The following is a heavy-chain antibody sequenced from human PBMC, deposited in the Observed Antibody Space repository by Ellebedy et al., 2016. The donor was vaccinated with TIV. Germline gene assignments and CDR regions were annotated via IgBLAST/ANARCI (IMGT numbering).Heavy chain of an antibody. V-gene: IGHV3-23*01. CDR3: AKKYRVGVTYFDY. D-gene: IGHD1-26*01. CDR1: GFTFSSYV. J-gene: IGHJ4*02. CDR2: ISGSGGGT. Sequence: GESLKISCGASGFTFSSYVMSWVRQAPGKGLEWVSGISGSGGGTDYADSVKGRFTISRDNSKNTLYLQMNSLRAEDTAVYYCAKKYRVGVTYFDYWGQGTLVTVSS.